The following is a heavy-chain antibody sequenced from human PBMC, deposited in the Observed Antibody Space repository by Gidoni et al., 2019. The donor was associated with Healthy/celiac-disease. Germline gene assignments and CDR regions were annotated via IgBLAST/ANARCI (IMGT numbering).Heavy chain of an antibody. CDR2: ISYDGSNK. J-gene: IGHJ4*02. CDR1: GFTFSSYA. Sequence: QVQLVESGGGVVQPGRSLRLSCAASGFTFSSYALHWVRQAPGKGLEGVAVISYDGSNKYYADSVKGRFTISRDNSKNTLYLQMNSLRDEDTAVHYCARDGNFYDSTGLFDYWGQGTLVTVSS. V-gene: IGHV3-30-3*01. CDR3: ARDGNFYDSTGLFDY. D-gene: IGHD3-22*01.